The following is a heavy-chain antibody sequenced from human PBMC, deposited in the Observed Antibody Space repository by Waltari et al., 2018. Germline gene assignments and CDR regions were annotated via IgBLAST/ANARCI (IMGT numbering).Heavy chain of an antibody. V-gene: IGHV4-59*01. J-gene: IGHJ3*02. CDR3: ARVNDFSRSYYISAFDI. Sequence: QVQLQESGPGLVKPSGTLSLTCTVSGGSISSYYWSWVRQPPGKGLEWIGYIYYSGSTNYTPATKSRVTISVDPSKNQFALKLSSVTAADTAVYYCARVNDFSRSYYISAFDIWGPGTMVTVSS. CDR1: GGSISSYY. D-gene: IGHD3-3*01. CDR2: IYYSGST.